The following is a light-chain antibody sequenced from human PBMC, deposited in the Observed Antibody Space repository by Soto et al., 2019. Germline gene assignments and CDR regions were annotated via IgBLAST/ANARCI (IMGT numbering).Light chain of an antibody. CDR1: SSDVGGYNY. CDR3: SSYTTSGTPV. J-gene: IGLJ3*02. CDR2: EVS. V-gene: IGLV2-14*01. Sequence: QSALTQPASVSGSPGQSITISCTGTSSDVGGYNYLSWYQQHPGKAPRVMIYEVSNRPSGVSNLFSGSKSGNTASLTISGLQAEDDADYFCSSYTTSGTPVFGGGTKLTVL.